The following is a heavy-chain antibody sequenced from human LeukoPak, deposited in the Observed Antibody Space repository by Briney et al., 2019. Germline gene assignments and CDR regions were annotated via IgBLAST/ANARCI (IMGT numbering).Heavy chain of an antibody. D-gene: IGHD6-13*01. CDR3: AKDMLYSSHIYYFDY. J-gene: IGHJ4*02. Sequence: PGGSLRLSCAASGFTFSSYAKSWVRQAPGKRLEWVSGISGSGDSTYYADSVKGRFTISRDNSKNTLYLQMNSLRAEDTAIYYCAKDMLYSSHIYYFDYWGQGTLVTVSS. CDR1: GFTFSSYA. CDR2: ISGSGDST. V-gene: IGHV3-23*01.